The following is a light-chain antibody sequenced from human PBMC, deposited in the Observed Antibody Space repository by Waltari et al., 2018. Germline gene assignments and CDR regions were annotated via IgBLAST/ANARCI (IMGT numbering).Light chain of an antibody. Sequence: DIQMTQSPSSLSAYVGDRVTITCQASKDISHYLNWYQHKPGKAPKLLIYDASNLETGVPSRFSGSQSGTDFTFTITSLQPEDTATYYCQRYDNLPIFAFGPGTKVDIK. V-gene: IGKV1-33*01. J-gene: IGKJ3*01. CDR2: DAS. CDR1: KDISHY. CDR3: QRYDNLPIFA.